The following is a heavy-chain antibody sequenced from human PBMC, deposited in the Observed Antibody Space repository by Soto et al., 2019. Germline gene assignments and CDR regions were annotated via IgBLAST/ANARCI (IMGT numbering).Heavy chain of an antibody. Sequence: ASVTVSCKASGYTFTSYDSNWVQQATGQGLEWMGWMNPNSGNTGYAQKFQGRVTMTRNTSISTAYMELSSLRSEDTAVYYCATGPVDRGYMDVWGKGTTVTVSS. J-gene: IGHJ6*03. D-gene: IGHD5-12*01. CDR2: MNPNSGNT. CDR1: GYTFTSYD. CDR3: ATGPVDRGYMDV. V-gene: IGHV1-8*01.